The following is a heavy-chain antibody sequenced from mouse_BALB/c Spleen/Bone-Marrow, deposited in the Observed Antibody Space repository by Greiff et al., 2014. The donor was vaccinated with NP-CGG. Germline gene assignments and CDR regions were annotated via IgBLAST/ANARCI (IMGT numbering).Heavy chain of an antibody. CDR1: GFTFTDYY. CDR2: IRNKANGYTT. D-gene: IGHD2-1*01. Sequence: DVKLVESGGGLVQPGGSLRLSCATSGFTFTDYYMSWVRQPPGKALEWLGFIRNKANGYTTEYSASVKGRFTISRDNSQSILYLQMNTLRAVDSATYYCARDKNYGSYWYFDVWGAGTTVTVSS. V-gene: IGHV7-3*02. CDR3: ARDKNYGSYWYFDV. J-gene: IGHJ1*01.